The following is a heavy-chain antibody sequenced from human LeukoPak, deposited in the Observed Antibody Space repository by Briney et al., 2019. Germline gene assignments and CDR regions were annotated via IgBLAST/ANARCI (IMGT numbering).Heavy chain of an antibody. D-gene: IGHD5-12*01. J-gene: IGHJ4*02. CDR3: AKDSNTGGYSFGS. Sequence: PGRSLRLSCAASGFTFSSYAMHWVRQAPGKGLEWVAVISYGGSNKYYADSVKGRFTISRDNSKNSLSLEMNSLRTEDTALYYCAKDSNTGGYSFGSWGQGTLVTVTS. V-gene: IGHV3-30-3*01. CDR1: GFTFSSYA. CDR2: ISYGGSNK.